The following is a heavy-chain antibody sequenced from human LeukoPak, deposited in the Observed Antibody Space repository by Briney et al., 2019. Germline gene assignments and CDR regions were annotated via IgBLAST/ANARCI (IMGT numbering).Heavy chain of an antibody. Sequence: GGSLRLSCAASGFTFSSYNMNWVRQAPGKGLEWVSSISSSTNYIYYSDSVKGRFTISRDNAKNSLSLQMNSLRAEDSAVYYCARLITTPYYFDYWGQGTLVTVSS. J-gene: IGHJ4*02. CDR1: GFTFSSYN. V-gene: IGHV3-21*01. CDR3: ARLITTPYYFDY. CDR2: ISSSTNYI. D-gene: IGHD3-22*01.